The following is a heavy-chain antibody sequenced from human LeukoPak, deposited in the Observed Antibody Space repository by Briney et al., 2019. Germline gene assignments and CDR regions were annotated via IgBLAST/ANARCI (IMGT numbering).Heavy chain of an antibody. CDR1: GRSFSGYY. CDR2: INHSGST. Sequence: TSETLSLTCAVYGRSFSGYYWSWIRQPPGKGLEWIGEINHSGSTNYNPSLKSRVTISVDTSKNQFSLKLSSVTAADAAVYYCAITRPGYRSRAFDYWGQGTLVTVSS. J-gene: IGHJ4*02. V-gene: IGHV4-34*01. CDR3: AITRPGYRSRAFDY. D-gene: IGHD1-14*01.